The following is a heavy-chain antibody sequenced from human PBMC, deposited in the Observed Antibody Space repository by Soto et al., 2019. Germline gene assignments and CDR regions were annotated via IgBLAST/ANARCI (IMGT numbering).Heavy chain of an antibody. CDR1: GGSTSSDGYY. Sequence: QVQLQESGPGLVKPSQTLSLTCTVSGGSTSSDGYYWSWIRQHPGKGLEWIGYIYSSGSAYYDPSLSRRVTISLDTSKSHFSLRLTSVTAADTAMYYCARGRYTSSLSCFDFWGQGILVTVSS. V-gene: IGHV4-31*03. D-gene: IGHD3-16*02. CDR3: ARGRYTSSLSCFDF. CDR2: IYSSGSA. J-gene: IGHJ4*02.